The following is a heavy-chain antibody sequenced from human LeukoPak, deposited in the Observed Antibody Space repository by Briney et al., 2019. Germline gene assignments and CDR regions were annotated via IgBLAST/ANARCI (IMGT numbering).Heavy chain of an antibody. Sequence: GGSLRLSCAASGFTFSSYEMNWVRQAPGKGLEWASYISSSGSTIYYADSVKGRLTISRDNAKNSLYLQMNSLRAEDTAVYYCARAPYCGGDCYSDYWGQGTLVTVSS. V-gene: IGHV3-48*03. J-gene: IGHJ4*02. CDR2: ISSSGSTI. CDR3: ARAPYCGGDCYSDY. CDR1: GFTFSSYE. D-gene: IGHD2-21*02.